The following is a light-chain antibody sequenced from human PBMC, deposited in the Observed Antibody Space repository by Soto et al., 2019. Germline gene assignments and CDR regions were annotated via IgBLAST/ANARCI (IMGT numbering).Light chain of an antibody. Sequence: DIQLTQSPSTLSASVGDRVTISCRSSQSISVWLAWYQQKPGKAPKLLVYAASSLQSGVPSRFSGSGSGTDFTLTIGSLQPEDFASYYCQQGYSLPVTFGGGTKVDI. CDR1: QSISVW. CDR3: QQGYSLPVT. J-gene: IGKJ4*01. V-gene: IGKV1-12*01. CDR2: AAS.